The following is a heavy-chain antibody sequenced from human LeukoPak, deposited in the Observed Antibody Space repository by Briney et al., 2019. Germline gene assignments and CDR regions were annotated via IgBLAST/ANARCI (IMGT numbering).Heavy chain of an antibody. D-gene: IGHD5-12*01. CDR2: TYYRSEWHY. Sequence: SQTLSLTCAISGDSVSSNTAAWNWIRQSPSRGLEWLGRTYYRSEWHYDYAVAVRSRITINPDTSKKQFSLQLTSVTPEDTAVYYCARDGRLTGYDFDLWGQGTLVTVSS. CDR3: ARDGRLTGYDFDL. J-gene: IGHJ4*02. CDR1: GDSVSSNTAA. V-gene: IGHV6-1*01.